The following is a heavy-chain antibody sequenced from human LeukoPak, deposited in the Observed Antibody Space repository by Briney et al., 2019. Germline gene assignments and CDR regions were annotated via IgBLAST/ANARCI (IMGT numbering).Heavy chain of an antibody. CDR3: ARDRGGWYGDS. CDR2: INSDGGST. V-gene: IGHV3-74*01. D-gene: IGHD6-19*01. CDR1: GFTFSSYW. J-gene: IGHJ4*02. Sequence: GGSLRLSCAASGFTFSSYWMHWVRQAPGKGPVWVSRINSDGGSTSYADSVEGRFTISRDNAKNTLYLQMNSLRGEDTAVYYCARDRGGWYGDSWGQGVLVTVSS.